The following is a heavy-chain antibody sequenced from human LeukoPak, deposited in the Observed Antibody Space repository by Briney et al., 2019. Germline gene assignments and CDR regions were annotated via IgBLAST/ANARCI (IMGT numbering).Heavy chain of an antibody. CDR2: IYTSGST. J-gene: IGHJ6*02. V-gene: IGHV4-4*07. CDR3: ARDRTLYGGKDYYYYGMDV. CDR1: GGSISSYY. D-gene: IGHD4/OR15-4a*01. Sequence: SETLSLTCTVSGGSISSYYWSWIRQPAEKGLEWIGRIYTSGSTNYNPSLKSRVTMSVDTSKNQFSLKLSSVTAADTAVYYCARDRTLYGGKDYYYYGMDVWGQGTTVTVSS.